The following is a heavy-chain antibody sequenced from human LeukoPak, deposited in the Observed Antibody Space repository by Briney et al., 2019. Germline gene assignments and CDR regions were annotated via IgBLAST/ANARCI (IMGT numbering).Heavy chain of an antibody. D-gene: IGHD2/OR15-2a*01. Sequence: GGSLRLSCAASGFTFKNYGMSWVRQAPGEGLEGVSDISGTGANTYYADSVKGRFTISRDNSKNTLYLQMNSLRVEDTAVYYCAKDSQSVAFFLDDAFDLWGQGTIVTVSA. CDR3: AKDSQSVAFFLDDAFDL. J-gene: IGHJ3*01. CDR1: GFTFKNYG. V-gene: IGHV3-23*01. CDR2: ISGTGANT.